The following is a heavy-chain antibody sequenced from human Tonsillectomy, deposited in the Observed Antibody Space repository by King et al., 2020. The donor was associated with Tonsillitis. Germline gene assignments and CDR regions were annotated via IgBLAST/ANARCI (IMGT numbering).Heavy chain of an antibody. CDR1: GFTFSSYS. CDR3: ARDGVATMGLDY. CDR2: ISSSSSYI. D-gene: IGHD5-24*01. J-gene: IGHJ4*02. V-gene: IGHV3-21*01. Sequence: VQLVESGGGLVKPGGSLRLSCAASGFTFSSYSVNWVRQAPGKGLEWVSSISSSSSYIYYADSVKGRFTISRDNAKNSLYLQMNSLRAEDTAVYYCARDGVATMGLDYWGQGTLVTVSS.